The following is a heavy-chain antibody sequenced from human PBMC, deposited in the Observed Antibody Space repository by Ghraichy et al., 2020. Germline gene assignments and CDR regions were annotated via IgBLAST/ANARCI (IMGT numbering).Heavy chain of an antibody. Sequence: SETLSLTCTVSGGSISSYYWSWIRQPPGKGLEWIGYIYYSGSTNYNPSLKSRVTISVDTSKNQFSLKLSSVTAADTAVYYCARYSSGWYMNYFDYWGQGTLVTVSS. CDR1: GGSISSYY. CDR3: ARYSSGWYMNYFDY. CDR2: IYYSGST. D-gene: IGHD6-19*01. J-gene: IGHJ4*02. V-gene: IGHV4-59*01.